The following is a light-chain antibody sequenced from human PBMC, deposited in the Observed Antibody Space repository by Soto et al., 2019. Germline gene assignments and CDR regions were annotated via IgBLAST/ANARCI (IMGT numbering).Light chain of an antibody. V-gene: IGKV3-11*01. CDR3: QQRSNWPPYT. J-gene: IGKJ2*01. CDR1: QSVSSY. CDR2: DTF. Sequence: EIVLTQSPATLSLSPGERATLSCRASQSVSSYLARYQQKPGQAPRLLIYDTFNRATGIPARFSGSGSGTDFTLTISSLGPEDFAVYYCQQRSNWPPYTFGQGTKVDIK.